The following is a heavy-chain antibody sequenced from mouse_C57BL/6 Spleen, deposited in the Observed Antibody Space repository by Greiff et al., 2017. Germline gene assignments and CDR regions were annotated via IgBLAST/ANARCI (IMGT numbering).Heavy chain of an antibody. Sequence: EVKLVESGGGLVKPGGSLTLSCAASGFTFSDYGMNWVRQAPEQGLEWVAYISSGSSTIYYADKVKGRFTISRDNAKNPLFLQMISLWSDDTAIYYCARRAQANAMDYWGQGTSVTVSS. CDR1: GFTFSDYG. CDR2: ISSGSSTI. V-gene: IGHV5-17*01. CDR3: ARRAQANAMDY. J-gene: IGHJ4*01. D-gene: IGHD3-2*02.